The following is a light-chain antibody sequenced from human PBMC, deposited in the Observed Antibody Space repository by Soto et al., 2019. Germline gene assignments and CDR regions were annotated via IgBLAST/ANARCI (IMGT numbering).Light chain of an antibody. CDR3: QQYGNLWT. V-gene: IGKV3-20*01. CDR1: QSVYSSY. J-gene: IGKJ2*02. Sequence: EIVLTQSPGILSLSPGERATLSCRSSQSVYSSYLAWYQQKPGQAPRLLIYDASSRATGIPDRFSGSGSGTDFTLTISRLEPEDFVVYYCQQYGNLWTFGQGTKLEI. CDR2: DAS.